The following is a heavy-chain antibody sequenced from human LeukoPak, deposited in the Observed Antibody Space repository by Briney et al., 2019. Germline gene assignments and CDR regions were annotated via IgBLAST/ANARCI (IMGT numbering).Heavy chain of an antibody. CDR3: AKDGGLCDPDHRDY. J-gene: IGHJ4*02. CDR2: ISGSGGST. D-gene: IGHD3-16*01. V-gene: IGHV3-23*01. Sequence: GGSLRLSCAASGFTFSSYAMSWVRQAPGKGLEWVSAISGSGGSTYYADSVKGRFTISRDNSKNTLYLQMNSLSAEDTSVYYCAKDGGLCDPDHRDYWGQGTLVTVSS. CDR1: GFTFSSYA.